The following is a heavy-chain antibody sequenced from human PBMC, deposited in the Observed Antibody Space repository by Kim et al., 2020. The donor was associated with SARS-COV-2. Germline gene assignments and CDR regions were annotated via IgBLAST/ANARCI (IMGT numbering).Heavy chain of an antibody. D-gene: IGHD6-13*01. Sequence: SETLSLTCNVSGGSIRSYYWSWIRQPPGKGLEWIGYVSYSGSTNYNPSLKSRVTISVDTSKNQFSLRVTSVTAADTAVYYCARAQYSSSWYDYWGQGTL. CDR3: ARAQYSSSWYDY. V-gene: IGHV4-59*01. J-gene: IGHJ4*02. CDR1: GGSIRSYY. CDR2: VSYSGST.